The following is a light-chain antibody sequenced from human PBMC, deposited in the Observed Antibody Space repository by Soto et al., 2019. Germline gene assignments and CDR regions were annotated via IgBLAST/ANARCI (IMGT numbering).Light chain of an antibody. CDR1: QSVSSSY. V-gene: IGKV3D-20*02. J-gene: IGKJ1*01. Sequence: EIGLTQYPGPLSLSPGERATLSCRAIQSVSSSYLAWYQQKPGQAPRLLIYGASTRATDIPARFSGSGSGTDFTLTISSLEPEDFAVYYCQQRSNGPPFSFGEGGEVDIK. CDR3: QQRSNGPPFS. CDR2: GAS.